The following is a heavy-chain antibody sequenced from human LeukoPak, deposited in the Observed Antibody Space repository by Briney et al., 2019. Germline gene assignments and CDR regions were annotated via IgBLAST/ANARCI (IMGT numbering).Heavy chain of an antibody. CDR2: IFYSGST. Sequence: SETLSLTCAVYGGSISTYYWSWIRQPPGKGLEWIGYIFYSGSTNYNPSLKSRVTISVDTSKNQFSLRLSSVTAADTAVYYCARSGSGTYHNWFDPWGQGTLVTVSS. D-gene: IGHD3-10*01. J-gene: IGHJ5*02. CDR3: ARSGSGTYHNWFDP. CDR1: GGSISTYY. V-gene: IGHV4-59*01.